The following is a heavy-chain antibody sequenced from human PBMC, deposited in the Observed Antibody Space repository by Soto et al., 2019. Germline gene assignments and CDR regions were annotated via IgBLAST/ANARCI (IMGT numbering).Heavy chain of an antibody. CDR3: ARVGPAHYYDSSGYYSPLDY. CDR2: IIPMFGTA. CDR1: GGTFSSYA. J-gene: IGHJ4*02. Sequence: SVKVSCKASGGTFSSYAISWVRQAPGQGLEWMGGIIPMFGTANYAQKFKGRVTITAGESTSTVYMELSSLRSEDTAVYYCARVGPAHYYDSSGYYSPLDYWGQGTLVTVSS. D-gene: IGHD3-22*01. V-gene: IGHV1-69*13.